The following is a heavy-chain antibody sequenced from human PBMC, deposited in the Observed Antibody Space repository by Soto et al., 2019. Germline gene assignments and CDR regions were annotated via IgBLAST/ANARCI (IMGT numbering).Heavy chain of an antibody. V-gene: IGHV3-30-3*01. CDR3: ARVLSRLSYYYYGMDV. CDR2: ISYDGSNK. CDR1: GFTFSSYA. D-gene: IGHD3-10*01. Sequence: PGGSLRLSCAASGFTFSSYAMHWVRQAPGKGLEWVAVISYDGSNKYYADSVKGRFTISRDNSKNTLYLQMNSLRAEDTAVYYCARVLSRLSYYYYGMDVWGQGTTVTVSS. J-gene: IGHJ6*02.